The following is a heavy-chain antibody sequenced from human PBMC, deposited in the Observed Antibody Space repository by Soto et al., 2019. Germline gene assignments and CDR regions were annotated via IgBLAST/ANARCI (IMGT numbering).Heavy chain of an antibody. CDR1: GFTFDDYT. J-gene: IGHJ6*03. Sequence: GGSLRLSCAASGFTFDDYTMHWVRQAPGKGLEWVSLISWDGGSTYYADSVKGRFTISRDNSKNSLYLQMNSLRTEDTALYYCAKDGYSGSYYYYYMDVWGKGTTVTVSS. D-gene: IGHD1-26*01. V-gene: IGHV3-43*01. CDR2: ISWDGGST. CDR3: AKDGYSGSYYYYYMDV.